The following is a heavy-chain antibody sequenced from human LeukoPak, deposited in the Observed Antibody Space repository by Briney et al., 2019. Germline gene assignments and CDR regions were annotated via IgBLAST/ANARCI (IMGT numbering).Heavy chain of an antibody. CDR3: ARALSSSWYYFDY. Sequence: SGTLSLTCAVSGGSISISNWWSWVRQPPGKGLEWIEEIYHSGSTNYNPSLKRGVTISVDKSKNQFSLKLSSVTAADTAVYYCARALSSSWYYFDYWGQGTLVTVSS. J-gene: IGHJ4*02. V-gene: IGHV4-4*02. CDR1: GGSISISNW. D-gene: IGHD6-13*01. CDR2: IYHSGST.